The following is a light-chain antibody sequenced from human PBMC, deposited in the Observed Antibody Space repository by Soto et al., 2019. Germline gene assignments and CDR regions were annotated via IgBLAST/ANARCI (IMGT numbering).Light chain of an antibody. V-gene: IGKV1-5*01. CDR1: QGISNW. Sequence: DIQMTQSPSTLSASIGDTVTVACRASQGISNWLAWYQQKPGKAPKLLIFHASSLESGVPSRFSGSGSGTEFTLTISSLQSDDCATYYCQQYSSYPTFGQGTKVEIK. J-gene: IGKJ1*01. CDR3: QQYSSYPT. CDR2: HAS.